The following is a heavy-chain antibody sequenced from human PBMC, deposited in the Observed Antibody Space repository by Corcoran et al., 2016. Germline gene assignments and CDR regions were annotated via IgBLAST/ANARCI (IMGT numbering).Heavy chain of an antibody. CDR3: ARWGEPSYYDSSGYLDY. CDR1: GFTFSSYG. D-gene: IGHD3-22*01. Sequence: QVQLVESGGGVVQPGRSLRLSCAASGFTFSSYGMHGVRQAPGKGLEWVAVIWYDGSNKYYADSVKGRFTISRDNSKNTLYLQMNSLRAEDTAVYYCARWGEPSYYDSSGYLDYWGQGTLVTVSS. V-gene: IGHV3-33*01. CDR2: IWYDGSNK. J-gene: IGHJ4*02.